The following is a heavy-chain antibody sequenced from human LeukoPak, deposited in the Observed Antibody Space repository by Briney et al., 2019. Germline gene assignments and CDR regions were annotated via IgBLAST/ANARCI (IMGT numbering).Heavy chain of an antibody. CDR2: IHRGGTT. J-gene: IGHJ4*02. CDR1: GLTASNNY. D-gene: IGHD6-6*01. V-gene: IGHV3-53*01. CDR3: AKVDGGQSI. Sequence: GGSLRLSCAASGLTASNNYMSWVRQAPGRGLEWVSLIHRGGTTYHADSVKGRFTISRDNSKNTVYFQMNSLRAEDTAVYYCAKVDGGQSIWGQGTLVTVSS.